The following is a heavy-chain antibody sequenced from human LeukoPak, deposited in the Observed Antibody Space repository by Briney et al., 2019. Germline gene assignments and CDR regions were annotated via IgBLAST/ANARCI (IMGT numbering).Heavy chain of an antibody. CDR3: ARGPPAKPGTGYYYGMDV. V-gene: IGHV4-34*01. D-gene: IGHD2-2*01. Sequence: ASETLSLTCAAYGGSFSGFYWSWIRQPPGEGLEWIGEVNHSGSTNYNPSLKSRVSISVDTSKNQFSLKLSSVTAADTAVYYCARGPPAKPGTGYYYGMDVWGQGTTVTVSS. J-gene: IGHJ6*02. CDR1: GGSFSGFY. CDR2: VNHSGST.